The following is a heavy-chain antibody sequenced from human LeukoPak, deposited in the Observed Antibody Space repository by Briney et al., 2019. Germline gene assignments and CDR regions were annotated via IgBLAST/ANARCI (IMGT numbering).Heavy chain of an antibody. V-gene: IGHV1-69*05. CDR2: IIPIFGTA. CDR3: ARGSNWNRVDYYYYMDV. Sequence: ASVKVSCKASGGTFSSYAISWVRQAPGQGLEWMGGIIPIFGTANYAQKFQGRVTITTDESTSTAYMELSGLRSEDTAVYYCARGSNWNRVDYYYYMDVWGKGTTVTVSS. CDR1: GGTFSSYA. J-gene: IGHJ6*03. D-gene: IGHD1-1*01.